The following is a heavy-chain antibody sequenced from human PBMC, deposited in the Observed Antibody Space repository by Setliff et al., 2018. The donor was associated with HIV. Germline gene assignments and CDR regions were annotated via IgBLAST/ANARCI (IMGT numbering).Heavy chain of an antibody. D-gene: IGHD3-10*01. CDR3: AGRGTHGAFDI. V-gene: IGHV4-39*01. CDR1: GGSISSDCCY. J-gene: IGHJ3*02. Sequence: PSETLSLTCSVSGGSISSDCCYWGWIRQPPGKGLEWIASIYYSGYTYSNPSLKSRVTISVDTSKNQFSLKLNSVTAADTAVYYCAGRGTHGAFDIWGQGTMVTVSS. CDR2: IYYSGYT.